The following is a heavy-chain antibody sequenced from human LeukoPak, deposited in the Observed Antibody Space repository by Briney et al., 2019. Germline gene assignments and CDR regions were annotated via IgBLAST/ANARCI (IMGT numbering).Heavy chain of an antibody. CDR1: GGSISSSSYY. J-gene: IGHJ3*02. CDR2: TYYSGST. V-gene: IGHV4-39*07. D-gene: IGHD2-15*01. CDR3: ARVDVVVVAATYAFDI. Sequence: SETLSLTCTVSGGSISSSSYYWGWIRQPPGKGLEWIGSTYYSGSTYYNPSLKSRVTISVDTSKNQFSLKLSSVTAADTAVYYCARVDVVVVAATYAFDIWGQGTMVTVSS.